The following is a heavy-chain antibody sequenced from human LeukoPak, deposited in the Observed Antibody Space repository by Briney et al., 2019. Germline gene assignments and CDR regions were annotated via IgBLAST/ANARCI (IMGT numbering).Heavy chain of an antibody. J-gene: IGHJ6*04. CDR2: ISSSGSTI. CDR1: GFTFSSYE. V-gene: IGHV3-48*03. CDR3: AQLGITMIGGV. Sequence: GGSLRLSCAASGFTFSSYEMNWVRQAPGKGLEWVSYISSSGSTIYYADSVKGRFTISRDNAKNSLYLQMNSLRAEDTAVYDCAQLGITMIGGVWGKGTTVTISS. D-gene: IGHD3-10*02.